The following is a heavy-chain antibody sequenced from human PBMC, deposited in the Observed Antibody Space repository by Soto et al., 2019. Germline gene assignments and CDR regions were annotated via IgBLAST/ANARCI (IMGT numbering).Heavy chain of an antibody. V-gene: IGHV1-8*01. Sequence: QVQLVQSGAEVKKPVASVKVSCKASGYTFTSYDINWVRQATGQGLEWMGWMNPNSENTGYAQKFQGRVTITSHTSIGTAYMELSSVRSDDTAIYYCARDPFCGGDGYSGHHCYYGLDVWGQGTTVTVSS. D-gene: IGHD2-21*02. J-gene: IGHJ6*02. CDR3: ARDPFCGGDGYSGHHCYYGLDV. CDR2: MNPNSENT. CDR1: GYTFTSYD.